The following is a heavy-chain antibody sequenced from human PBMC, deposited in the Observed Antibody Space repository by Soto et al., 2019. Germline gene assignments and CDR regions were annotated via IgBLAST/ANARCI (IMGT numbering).Heavy chain of an antibody. D-gene: IGHD6-6*01. CDR3: ARERCYSSSYYFDY. V-gene: IGHV1-18*01. CDR2: ISAYNGNT. J-gene: IGHJ4*02. CDR1: GYTFTSYG. Sequence: QVQLVQSGAEVKKPGASVKVSCKASGYTFTSYGISWVRQATGQGLEWMGWISAYNGNTNYAQKLEGRVTMTTDTSTTSAYMELRSLRYDDTTVYSCARERCYSSSYYFDYWGQGTLVTVSS.